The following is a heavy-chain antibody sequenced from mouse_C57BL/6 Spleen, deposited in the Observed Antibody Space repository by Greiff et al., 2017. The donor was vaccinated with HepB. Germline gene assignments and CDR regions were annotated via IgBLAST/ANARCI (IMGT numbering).Heavy chain of an antibody. CDR3: TRGGFDY. J-gene: IGHJ2*01. CDR2: ISSGGDYI. CDR1: GFTFSSYA. Sequence: EVKLMESGEGLVKPGGSLKLSCAASGFTFSSYAMSWVRQTPEKRLEWVAYISSGGDYIYYADTVKGRFTISRDKSRNTLYLQMSSLKSEDTAMYYCTRGGFDYWGQGTTLTVSS. V-gene: IGHV5-9-1*02.